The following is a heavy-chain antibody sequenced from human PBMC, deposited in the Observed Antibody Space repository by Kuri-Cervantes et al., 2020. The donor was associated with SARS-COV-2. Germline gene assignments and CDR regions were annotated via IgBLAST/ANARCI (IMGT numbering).Heavy chain of an antibody. J-gene: IGHJ6*02. CDR1: GFTFSSYS. CDR3: ARDEEGGCSSTSCFLYRYGMDV. Sequence: GESLKISCAASGFTFSSYSMNWVRQAPGKGLEWVSSISSSSSYIYYADSVKGRFTISRDNAKNSLYLQMNSLRAEDTAVYYCARDEEGGCSSTSCFLYRYGMDVWGQGTTVTVSS. D-gene: IGHD2-2*01. CDR2: ISSSSSYI. V-gene: IGHV3-21*01.